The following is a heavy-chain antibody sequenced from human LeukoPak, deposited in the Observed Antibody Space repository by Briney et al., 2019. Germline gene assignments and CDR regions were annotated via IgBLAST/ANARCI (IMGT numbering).Heavy chain of an antibody. CDR1: GGSISSYY. V-gene: IGHV4-59*06. J-gene: IGHJ4*02. CDR2: IYYSGST. CDR3: ARGSPRTAPH. Sequence: SETPSLTCTVSGGSISSYYWSWIRQPAGKGLEWIGYIYYSGSTYYNPSLKSRVTISVDTSKNQFSLKLSSVTAADTAVYYCARGSPRTAPHWGQGTLVTVSS. D-gene: IGHD5-18*01.